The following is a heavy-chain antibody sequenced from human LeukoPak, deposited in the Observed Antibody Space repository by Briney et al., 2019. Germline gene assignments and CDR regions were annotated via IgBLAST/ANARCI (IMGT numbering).Heavy chain of an antibody. CDR1: GFTFSSYG. J-gene: IGHJ6*02. D-gene: IGHD6-19*01. CDR2: IWYDGSNK. Sequence: GRSLRLSCAASGFTFSSYGMHWVRQAPGKGLEWVAGIWYDGSNKYYADSVKGRFTISRDNSKNTLYLQMNSLRAEDTAVYYCARELREGSSGWFYYYYGMDVWGQGTTVTVSS. CDR3: ARELREGSSGWFYYYYGMDV. V-gene: IGHV3-33*01.